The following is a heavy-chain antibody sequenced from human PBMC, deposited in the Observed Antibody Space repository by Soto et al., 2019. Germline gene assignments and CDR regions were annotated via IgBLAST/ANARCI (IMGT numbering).Heavy chain of an antibody. D-gene: IGHD4-17*01. V-gene: IGHV3-11*01. CDR1: GFIFRDYY. CDR2: ISSSGRTI. J-gene: IGHJ3*02. Sequence: QVPLVESGGGLVKPGGSLRLSCSASGFIFRDYYMIWVRQAPGKGLEWVSYISSSGRTIYYADSVKGRVTISRDNAKNSLDLQLTSLTVDDTAVYYCAKDRGDDDGDDGGIWCQATKVTVSS. CDR3: AKDRGDDDGDDGGI.